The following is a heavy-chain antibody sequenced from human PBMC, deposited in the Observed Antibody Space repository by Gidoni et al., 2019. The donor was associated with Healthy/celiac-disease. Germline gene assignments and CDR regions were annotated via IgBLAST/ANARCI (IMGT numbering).Heavy chain of an antibody. CDR1: GFTFSSSS. CDR2: ISSSSSYI. CDR3: ARDLNLNNYYYYGMDV. V-gene: IGHV3-21*01. Sequence: EVQLVESGGGLVKPGGSLRISCAASGFTFSSSSMNWVRQAPGKGLEWVSSISSSSSYIYYADSVKGRFTISRDNAKNSLYLQMNSLRAEDTAVYYCARDLNLNNYYYYGMDVWGQGTTVTVSS. J-gene: IGHJ6*02.